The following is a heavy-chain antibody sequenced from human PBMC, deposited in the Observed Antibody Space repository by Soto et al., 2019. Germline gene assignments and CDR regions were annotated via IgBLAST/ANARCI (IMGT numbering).Heavy chain of an antibody. Sequence: ASVKVSCKASGGTFSSYAISWVRQAPGQGLEWMGGIIPIFGTANYAQKFQGRVTITADESTSTAYMELSSLRSEDTAVYYCARDRKQWLVRLDKEGSWFDPWGQGTLVTVSS. CDR2: IIPIFGTA. CDR1: GGTFSSYA. V-gene: IGHV1-69*13. CDR3: ARDRKQWLVRLDKEGSWFDP. D-gene: IGHD6-19*01. J-gene: IGHJ5*02.